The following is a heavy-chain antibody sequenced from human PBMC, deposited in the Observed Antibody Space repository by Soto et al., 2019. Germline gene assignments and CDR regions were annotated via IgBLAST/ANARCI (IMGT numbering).Heavy chain of an antibody. Sequence: SETLSLTCAVYGGSFSGYYWSWIRQPPGKGLEWIGEINHSGSTNYNPSLKSRVTISVDTSKNQFSLKLSSVTAADTTVYYCASCRSGSGSYYKDAFDIWGQGTMVTVSS. V-gene: IGHV4-34*01. CDR3: ASCRSGSGSYYKDAFDI. D-gene: IGHD3-10*01. CDR2: INHSGST. J-gene: IGHJ3*02. CDR1: GGSFSGYY.